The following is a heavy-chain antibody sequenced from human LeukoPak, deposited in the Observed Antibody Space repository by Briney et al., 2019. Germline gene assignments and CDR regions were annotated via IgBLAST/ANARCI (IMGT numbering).Heavy chain of an antibody. V-gene: IGHV5-51*01. CDR1: GYSFTSYW. Sequence: GESLKISCKGSGYSFTSYWIGWVRQMPGKGLEWMGIIYPGDSGTRYSPSFQGQVTISADKSISTAYLQWSSLKASDNAMYYCARQKIWFGESHDAFDIWGQGTMVTVSS. CDR3: ARQKIWFGESHDAFDI. D-gene: IGHD3-10*01. CDR2: IYPGDSGT. J-gene: IGHJ3*02.